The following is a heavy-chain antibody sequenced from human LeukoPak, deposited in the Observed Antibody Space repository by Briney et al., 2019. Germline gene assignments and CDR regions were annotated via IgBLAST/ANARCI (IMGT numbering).Heavy chain of an antibody. Sequence: PGGSLRLSCAASGFTFSSYAMSWVRQAPGKGLDWVSAISGSGGSTYYADSVKGRFTISRDNSKNTLYLQMNSPRAEDTAVYYRAKTLGYCSGGSCYPDPLDYWGQGTLVTVSS. J-gene: IGHJ4*02. CDR3: AKTLGYCSGGSCYPDPLDY. CDR2: ISGSGGST. CDR1: GFTFSSYA. V-gene: IGHV3-23*01. D-gene: IGHD2-15*01.